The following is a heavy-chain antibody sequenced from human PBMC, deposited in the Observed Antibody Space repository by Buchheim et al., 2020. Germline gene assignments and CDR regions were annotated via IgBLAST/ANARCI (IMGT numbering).Heavy chain of an antibody. CDR2: IYYSGST. J-gene: IGHJ4*02. V-gene: IGHV4-39*07. CDR3: ARDGPLRYFDY. D-gene: IGHD4-17*01. CDR1: GGSISSSSYY. Sequence: QLQLQESGPGLVKPSETLSLTCTVSGGSISSSSYYWGWIRQPPGKGLEWIGSIYYSGSTYYNPSLKSPVTLSVDTSNNQFSLKLSSVTAADTAVYYCARDGPLRYFDYWGQGTL.